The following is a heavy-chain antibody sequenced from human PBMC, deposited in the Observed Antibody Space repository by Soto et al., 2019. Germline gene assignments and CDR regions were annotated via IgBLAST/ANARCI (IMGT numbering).Heavy chain of an antibody. Sequence: RLSCAASGFTFSSYAMSWVRQAPGKGLEWVSGIGGSGSSTFYADSVKDRFTISRDNSKNTLYLQMNSLRAEDTAVYHCAKVSTGYYYYFDSWGRGTLVTVSS. J-gene: IGHJ4*02. CDR3: AKVSTGYYYYFDS. V-gene: IGHV3-23*01. D-gene: IGHD3-9*01. CDR1: GFTFSSYA. CDR2: IGGSGSST.